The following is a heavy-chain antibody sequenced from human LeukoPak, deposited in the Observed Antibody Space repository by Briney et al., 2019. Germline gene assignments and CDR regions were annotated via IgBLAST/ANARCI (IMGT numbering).Heavy chain of an antibody. CDR1: GGSISSSSYY. V-gene: IGHV4-39*01. J-gene: IGHJ4*02. CDR2: IYYTGST. D-gene: IGHD1-26*01. CDR3: GRNGGSYPFPFYY. Sequence: PSETLSLTCAVSGGSISSSSYYWGWIRQPPGKGLEWIGSIYYTGSTYQNPSLKSRVTVSVDTSKNQFSLKVNSVTAADTAVYYCGRNGGSYPFPFYYRGQGTLVTVSS.